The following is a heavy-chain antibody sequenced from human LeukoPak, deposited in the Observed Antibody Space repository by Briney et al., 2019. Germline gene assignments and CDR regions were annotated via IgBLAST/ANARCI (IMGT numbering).Heavy chain of an antibody. CDR1: GYTFTSYA. Sequence: ASVKVSCKASGYTFTSYAMHWVRQAPGQRLEWMGRINAGNGNTKYSQKFQGRVTITRDTSASTAYMELSSLRSEDTAVYYCARDQGANYGSGSSQPYYYYYGMDVWGQGTTVTVSS. J-gene: IGHJ6*02. CDR2: INAGNGNT. V-gene: IGHV1-3*01. D-gene: IGHD3-10*01. CDR3: ARDQGANYGSGSSQPYYYYYGMDV.